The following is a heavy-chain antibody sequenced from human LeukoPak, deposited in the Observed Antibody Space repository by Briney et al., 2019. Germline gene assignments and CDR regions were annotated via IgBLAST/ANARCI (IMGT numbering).Heavy chain of an antibody. J-gene: IGHJ4*02. D-gene: IGHD3-22*01. CDR1: GFTFGDYA. V-gene: IGHV3-49*03. CDR3: TRTEPPIVVVIHFDY. CDR2: IRSKAYGGTT. Sequence: PPGGSLRLSCTASGFTFGDYAMSWFRQAPGKGLEWVGFIRSKAYGGTTEYAASVKGRFTISRDDSKSIAYQQMNSLKTEDTAVYYCTRTEPPIVVVIHFDYWGQGTLVTVSS.